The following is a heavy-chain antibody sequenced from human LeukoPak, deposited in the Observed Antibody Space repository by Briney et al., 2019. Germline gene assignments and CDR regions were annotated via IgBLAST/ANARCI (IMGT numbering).Heavy chain of an antibody. Sequence: GESLRLSCAASGFTFSSYWMHWVRQAPGKGLVWVSRINYDGSSTSYADSVKGRFTISRDNAKNTLYLQMNSLRAEDTAVYYCGRVVYSRFGELLYEYGAFDIWGQGTMVTVSS. CDR3: GRVVYSRFGELLYEYGAFDI. D-gene: IGHD3-10*01. V-gene: IGHV3-74*01. J-gene: IGHJ3*02. CDR1: GFTFSSYW. CDR2: INYDGSST.